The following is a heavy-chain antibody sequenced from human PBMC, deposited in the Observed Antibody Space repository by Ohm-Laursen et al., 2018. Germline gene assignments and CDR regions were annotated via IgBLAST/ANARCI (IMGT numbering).Heavy chain of an antibody. D-gene: IGHD4-17*01. V-gene: IGHV4-38-2*01. CDR2: IFHRGST. CDR3: AKTAYGDYGLDAFDI. CDR1: GYSISSGYY. J-gene: IGHJ3*02. Sequence: SETLSLTCAVSGYSISSGYYWGWIRQSPGKRLKWLGRIFHRGSTYYSPSLKSRVTILVDTSKNQLSLKMSSVTAADTAVYYCAKTAYGDYGLDAFDIWGQGTMVTVSS.